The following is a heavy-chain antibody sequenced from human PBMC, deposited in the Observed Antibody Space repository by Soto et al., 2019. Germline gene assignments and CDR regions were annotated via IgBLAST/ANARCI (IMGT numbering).Heavy chain of an antibody. J-gene: IGHJ4*02. V-gene: IGHV3-23*01. CDR3: AKEATVTAWGGVQDS. CDR2: VTASGGNT. Sequence: EVQLLESGGGLVQPGGSLRLSCAASGFTFSTYAMTWARQAPGKGLEWVSTVTASGGNTFYANSVKGRFAISRDNSKNTLYLQMSSLRAGDPAMYYCAKEATVTAWGGVQDSWGQGTLVTVSS. CDR1: GFTFSTYA. D-gene: IGHD2-21*02.